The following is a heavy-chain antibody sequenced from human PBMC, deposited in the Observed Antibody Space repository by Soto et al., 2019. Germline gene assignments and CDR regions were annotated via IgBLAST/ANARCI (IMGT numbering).Heavy chain of an antibody. J-gene: IGHJ4*02. V-gene: IGHV1-18*01. CDR1: GYTFTSYD. CDR3: ARGSTSYSDY. Sequence: QVPLVQSGAEVKRPGASVKVSCKASGYTFTSYDISWVRQAPGQGLEWVGWISAHHGNTNYAQKLQVRVTMTTDTSTSTAYMELRSLRSDDTAVYYCARGSTSYSDYWGQGTLVTVSS. D-gene: IGHD2-2*01. CDR2: ISAHHGNT.